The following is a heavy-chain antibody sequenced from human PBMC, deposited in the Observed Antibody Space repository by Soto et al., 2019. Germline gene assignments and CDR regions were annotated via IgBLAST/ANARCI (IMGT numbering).Heavy chain of an antibody. V-gene: IGHV5-10-1*01. J-gene: IGHJ4*02. Sequence: PGESLKISCKGSGYSFTSYWISWVRQMPGKGLEWMGRIDPSDSYTNYSPSFQGHVTISADKSISTAYLQWSSLKASDTAMYYCASSRGYSSSLAFDYWGQGTLVTVPS. CDR2: IDPSDSYT. D-gene: IGHD6-13*01. CDR3: ASSRGYSSSLAFDY. CDR1: GYSFTSYW.